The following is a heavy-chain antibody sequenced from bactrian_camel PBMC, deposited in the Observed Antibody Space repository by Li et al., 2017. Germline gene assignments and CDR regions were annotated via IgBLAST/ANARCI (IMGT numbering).Heavy chain of an antibody. CDR3: AVGLGERFDPKLVMPVCARFGY. Sequence: HVQLVESGGGSVQIGGSLRLSCGASGKRFNCMGWFRQTPGKQREKVAVIYPGTGNRFIADSVKDRFTISVSVDNATDTMYLQMNSLKPDDTAVYYCAVGLGERFDPKLVMPVCARFGYWGQGTQVTVS. J-gene: IGHJ6*01. V-gene: IGHV3S54*01. CDR2: IYPGTGNR. D-gene: IGHD1*01. CDR1: GKRFNC.